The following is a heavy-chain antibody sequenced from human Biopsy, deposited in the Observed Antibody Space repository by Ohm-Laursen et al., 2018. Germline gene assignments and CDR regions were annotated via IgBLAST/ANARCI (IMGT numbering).Heavy chain of an antibody. CDR2: IYYSGTT. Sequence: TLSLTCTVSGGSVSSGGFYWGWIRQHPGKGLEWIGYIYYSGTTYYNPSLKSLVTISVDTSKNQFSLKLNSVTAADTAVYYCARRPYGGTRYWYFDLWGRGTLVTVSS. CDR3: ARRPYGGTRYWYFDL. D-gene: IGHD4-23*01. CDR1: GGSVSSGGFY. V-gene: IGHV4-31*01. J-gene: IGHJ2*01.